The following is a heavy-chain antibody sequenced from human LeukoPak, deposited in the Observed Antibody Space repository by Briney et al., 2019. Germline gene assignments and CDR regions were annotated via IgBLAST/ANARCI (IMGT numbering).Heavy chain of an antibody. D-gene: IGHD3-10*01. Sequence: GGSLRLSCTASGFTFSSYSLNWVRQAPGKGLEWVSSVSTGSNYIYYADSVKGRFTISRDNAKNSLYLQMNNLRAEDTAVYYCARSLTGPYYFDYWGQGTLVTVSS. CDR3: ARSLTGPYYFDY. CDR1: GFTFSSYS. J-gene: IGHJ4*02. V-gene: IGHV3-21*01. CDR2: VSTGSNYI.